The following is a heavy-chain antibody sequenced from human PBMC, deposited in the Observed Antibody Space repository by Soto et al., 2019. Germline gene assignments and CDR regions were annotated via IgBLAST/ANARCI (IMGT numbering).Heavy chain of an antibody. V-gene: IGHV3-21*04. CDR1: GFIFSSYS. CDR2: TSKRMDYI. CDR3: ARTRGYSDYDLDY. Sequence: PGGSLRLSCAASGFIFSSYSMNWVRQAPGKGLEWVSTTSKRMDYIYYADSVRGRFTISRDSSENTLSLQMNSLRVDDTAVYYCARTRGYSDYDLDYWGQGTLVTVSS. J-gene: IGHJ4*02. D-gene: IGHD5-12*01.